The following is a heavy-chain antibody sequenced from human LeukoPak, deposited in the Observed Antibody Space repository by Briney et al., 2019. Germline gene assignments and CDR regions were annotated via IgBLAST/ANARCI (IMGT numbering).Heavy chain of an antibody. Sequence: ASVKVSCKAPGGTFSSYAISWVRQAPGQGLEWMGRIIPILGIANYAQKFQGRVTITADKSTSTAYMELSSLRSEDTAVYYCARVLSFSGSSPFDYWGQGTLVTVSS. CDR1: GGTFSSYA. CDR2: IIPILGIA. D-gene: IGHD1-26*01. CDR3: ARVLSFSGSSPFDY. V-gene: IGHV1-69*04. J-gene: IGHJ4*02.